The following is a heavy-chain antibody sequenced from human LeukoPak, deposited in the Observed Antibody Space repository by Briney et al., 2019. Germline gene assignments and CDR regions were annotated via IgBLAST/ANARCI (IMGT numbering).Heavy chain of an antibody. CDR2: IYYSGTT. CDR3: ARWASHSGGWFIDY. V-gene: IGHV4-59*11. J-gene: IGHJ4*02. Sequence: SETLSLTCTVSGGSISNHYWTWIRQSPGKGLTWIGNIYYSGTTHYNPSLKSRVTISVDTSKSQFSLKLTSVTAADTAVYYCARWASHSGGWFIDYWGQGTLATVSS. CDR1: GGSISNHY. D-gene: IGHD6-19*01.